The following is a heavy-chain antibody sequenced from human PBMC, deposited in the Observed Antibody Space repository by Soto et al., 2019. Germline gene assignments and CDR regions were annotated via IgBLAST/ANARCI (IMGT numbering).Heavy chain of an antibody. V-gene: IGHV3-15*07. D-gene: IGHD2-2*01. CDR1: GFSFSNTW. CDR3: TTDEDCHLTRCYLDH. J-gene: IGHJ4*02. Sequence: EVQLVESGGGLVKPGGSLRLSCAASGFSFSNTWMNWVRQAPGKGLEWVGRTKGGTPEYAAPVKGRFTISRDDSKDTLYLQMNSLETEDTGVYYCTTDEDCHLTRCYLDHWGQGTLVTVSS. CDR2: TKGGTP.